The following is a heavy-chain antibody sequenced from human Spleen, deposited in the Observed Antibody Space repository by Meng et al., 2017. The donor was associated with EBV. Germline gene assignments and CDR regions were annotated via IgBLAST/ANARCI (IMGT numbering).Heavy chain of an antibody. Sequence: QSTLKEAGPTVVKPTQTLTLTCTFSGFSLSTSGVGVGWIRQPPGKALEWLALIYWDDDKRYSPSLKSKLTITKDTSKNQVVLTMTNMDPVDTATYYCARVRYFDWSNWFDPWGQGTLVTVSS. V-gene: IGHV2-5*02. D-gene: IGHD3-9*01. CDR3: ARVRYFDWSNWFDP. CDR2: IYWDDDK. J-gene: IGHJ5*02. CDR1: GFSLSTSGVG.